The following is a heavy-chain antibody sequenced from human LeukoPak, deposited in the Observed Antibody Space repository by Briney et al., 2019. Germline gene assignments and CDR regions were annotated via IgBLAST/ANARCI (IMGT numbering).Heavy chain of an antibody. CDR3: ARELLFGRDY. CDR1: GFTFSSYS. D-gene: IGHD2-15*01. Sequence: GGSLRLSCAASGFTFSSYSMNWVRQAPGKGLEWVSSISSSSSYIYYADSVEGRFTISRDNAKNSLYLQMNSLRAEDTAVYYCARELLFGRDYWGQGTLVTVSS. CDR2: ISSSSSYI. J-gene: IGHJ4*02. V-gene: IGHV3-21*01.